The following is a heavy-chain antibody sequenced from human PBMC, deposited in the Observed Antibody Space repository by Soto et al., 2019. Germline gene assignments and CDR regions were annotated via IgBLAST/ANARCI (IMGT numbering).Heavy chain of an antibody. J-gene: IGHJ5*02. V-gene: IGHV1-8*01. CDR3: ARDGDYIVATTGSWFDP. D-gene: IGHD5-12*01. CDR1: GYTFTSYD. Sequence: QVQLVQSGAEVKKPGASVKVSCKASGYTFTSYDINWVRQATGQGLEWMGWMNPNSGNTGYAQKFQGRVTMTRNTSISTAYRELSSLRSEDTAVYCCARDGDYIVATTGSWFDPWGQGTLVTVSS. CDR2: MNPNSGNT.